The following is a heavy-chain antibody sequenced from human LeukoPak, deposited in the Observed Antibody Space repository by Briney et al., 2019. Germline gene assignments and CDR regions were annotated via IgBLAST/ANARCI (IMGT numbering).Heavy chain of an antibody. V-gene: IGHV3-23*01. CDR2: ISGSGGST. CDR3: AKVRIVVVPAAIYFDY. Sequence: GGSLRLSCAASGFTFSSYWMSWVRQAPGKGLEWVSAISGSGGSTYYADSVKGRFTISRDNSKNTLYLQMNSLRAEDTAVYYCAKVRIVVVPAAIYFDYWGQGTLVTVSS. J-gene: IGHJ4*02. D-gene: IGHD2-2*01. CDR1: GFTFSSYW.